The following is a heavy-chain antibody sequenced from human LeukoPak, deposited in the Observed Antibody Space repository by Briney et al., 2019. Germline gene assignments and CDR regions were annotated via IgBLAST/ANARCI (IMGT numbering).Heavy chain of an antibody. V-gene: IGHV4-38-2*02. CDR1: GYSISSGYY. CDR2: IYHSGNT. Sequence: PSETLSLTCTVSGYSISSGYYWGWIRQPPGKGLEWIGSIYHSGNTYYNPSLKSRVTISVDTSKNQFSLKLSSVTAADTAVYYCARGGRQYGSGSSFDYWGRGTLVTVSS. D-gene: IGHD3-10*01. J-gene: IGHJ4*02. CDR3: ARGGRQYGSGSSFDY.